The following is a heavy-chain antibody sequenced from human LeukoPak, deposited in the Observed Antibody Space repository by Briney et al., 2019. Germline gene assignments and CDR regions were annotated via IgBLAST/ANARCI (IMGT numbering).Heavy chain of an antibody. Sequence: GGSLRLSCAASGFTFSSYAMSWVRQAPGKGLEWVSAISGSGGSTYYADSVKGRFTISRDNSKNTLYLQMNSLRAEDTAVYYCTKEVVVVPAAFDDAFDIWGQGTMVTVSS. J-gene: IGHJ3*02. CDR2: ISGSGGST. CDR3: TKEVVVVPAAFDDAFDI. V-gene: IGHV3-23*01. D-gene: IGHD2-2*01. CDR1: GFTFSSYA.